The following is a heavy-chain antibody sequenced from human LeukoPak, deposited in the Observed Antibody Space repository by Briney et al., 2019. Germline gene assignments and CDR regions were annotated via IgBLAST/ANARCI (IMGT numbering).Heavy chain of an antibody. CDR2: IIPIFGTA. CDR3: ARFLVGANYYYYMDV. Sequence: ASVKVSCKASGGTFSSYAISWVRQAPGQGLEWMGGIIPIFGTANYAQKFQGRVTITADKSMSTANMELSSLRSEDTAVYYCARFLVGANYYYYMDVWGKGTTVTVSS. D-gene: IGHD1-26*01. CDR1: GGTFSSYA. V-gene: IGHV1-69*06. J-gene: IGHJ6*03.